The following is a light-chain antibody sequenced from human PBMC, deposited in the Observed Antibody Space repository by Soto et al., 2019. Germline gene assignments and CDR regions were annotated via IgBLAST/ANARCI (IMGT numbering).Light chain of an antibody. CDR1: QDIDNY. CDR2: DAS. CDR3: QQYDNLPLT. J-gene: IGKJ4*01. V-gene: IGKV1-33*01. Sequence: DIQMTQSPSSLSASVGDRVTITCQASQDIDNYLNWYQQKPGKAPNLLIFDASKLETGVPSRFSGGGSGTDFTFNNSNLQPEDIATYYGQQYDNLPLTFGGGTKVEIK.